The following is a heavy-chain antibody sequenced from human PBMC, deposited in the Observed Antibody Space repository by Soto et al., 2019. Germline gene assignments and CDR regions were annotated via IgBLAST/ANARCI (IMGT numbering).Heavy chain of an antibody. Sequence: SETLSLTCAVYGGSFSGYYWTWIRQPPGKGLEWIGEIDHSGSTNYHPSLKSRVAISLGTSKNQFSLRVSSVTAADTAVYYCGAAVGTRHDYWGQGTLVTVSS. V-gene: IGHV4-34*01. CDR1: GGSFSGYY. CDR2: IDHSGST. J-gene: IGHJ4*02. D-gene: IGHD6-13*01. CDR3: GAAVGTRHDY.